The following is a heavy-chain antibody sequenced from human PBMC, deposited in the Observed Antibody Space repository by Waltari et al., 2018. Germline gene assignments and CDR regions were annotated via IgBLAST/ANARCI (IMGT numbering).Heavy chain of an antibody. J-gene: IGHJ5*02. V-gene: IGHV1-69*05. D-gene: IGHD4-17*01. CDR2: IIPICVTA. Sequence: QVQLVQSGAEVKKPGSSVKVSCKASGGTFSSYAISWVRQAPGQGLEWMGGIIPICVTANYEQKCQGRVTITTDESTSTAYMELNSLRAEDTAVYYCAKACYGDIPCPRYNWFDPWGQGTLVTVSS. CDR1: GGTFSSYA. CDR3: AKACYGDIPCPRYNWFDP.